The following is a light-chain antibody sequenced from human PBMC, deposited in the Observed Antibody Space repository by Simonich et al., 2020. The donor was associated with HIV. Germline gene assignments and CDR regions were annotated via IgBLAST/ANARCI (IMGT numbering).Light chain of an antibody. V-gene: IGKV4-1*01. CDR1: QSFLYRSNNKNY. Sequence: DIVMTQSPDSLAVSLGERATINCKSSQSFLYRSNNKNYLAWYQQKPGQPPNLLIYWASTRESGVPDRFSASGSGTDFTLTISSLQAEDVAVYYCQQYYSTPPTFGQGTKVEIK. J-gene: IGKJ1*01. CDR2: WAS. CDR3: QQYYSTPPT.